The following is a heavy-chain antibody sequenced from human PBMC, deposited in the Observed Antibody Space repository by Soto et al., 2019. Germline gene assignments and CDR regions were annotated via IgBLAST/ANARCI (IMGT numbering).Heavy chain of an antibody. CDR3: ARSSVRGWSY. J-gene: IGHJ4*02. CDR2: ITHSGST. V-gene: IGHV4-34*01. Sequence: SETLSLTCAVYGGSFSGYYWTGIRQPPGKGLEWIGEITHSGSTNYNPSLKSRVTISVDTSKNQFSLNLNSVTAADTAVYYCARSSVRGWSYWGQGTLVTVSS. CDR1: GGSFSGYY. D-gene: IGHD3-10*02.